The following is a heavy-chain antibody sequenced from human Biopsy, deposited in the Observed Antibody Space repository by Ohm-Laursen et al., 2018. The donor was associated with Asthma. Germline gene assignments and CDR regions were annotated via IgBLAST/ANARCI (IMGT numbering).Heavy chain of an antibody. CDR1: GFNFHNYG. CDR3: AKDRVAGRSYYFDY. D-gene: IGHD6-13*01. J-gene: IGHJ4*02. V-gene: IGHV3-30*18. Sequence: LSLTCAASGFNFHNYGMNWVRRAPGKGLEWVAQILFDGRKISYPDSVKGRFTISRDNSKNMVYLQMNSLRPEDTAVYYCAKDRVAGRSYYFDYWGQGSLVSVSS. CDR2: ILFDGRKI.